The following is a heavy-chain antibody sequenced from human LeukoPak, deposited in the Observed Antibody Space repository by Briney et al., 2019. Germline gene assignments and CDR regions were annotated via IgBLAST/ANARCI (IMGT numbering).Heavy chain of an antibody. V-gene: IGHV4-4*07. CDR3: ARLLGAAGDLSLYRPSDY. D-gene: IGHD3-16*02. Sequence: SETLSLTCTVSGGSISSYYWSWIRQPAGKGLEWIGRIYTSGSTNYNPSLKSRVTMSVDTSKNQFSLKLSSVTAADTAVYYCARLLGAAGDLSLYRPSDYWGQGTLVSVSS. J-gene: IGHJ4*02. CDR1: GGSISSYY. CDR2: IYTSGST.